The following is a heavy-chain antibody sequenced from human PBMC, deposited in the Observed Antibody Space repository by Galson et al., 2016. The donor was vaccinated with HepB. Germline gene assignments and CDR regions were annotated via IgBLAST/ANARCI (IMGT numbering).Heavy chain of an antibody. J-gene: IGHJ6*02. Sequence: ETLSLTCTVSGGSISISSYYWGWIRQPPGKGLEWIGSIYYSGSTYYNPSLKSRVTISVDTSKNQFSLKVSSVTAADTAVYYCAREVGTDYYYYGMDVWGQGTTVTVSS. D-gene: IGHD6-13*01. V-gene: IGHV4-39*07. CDR1: GGSISISSYY. CDR2: IYYSGST. CDR3: AREVGTDYYYYGMDV.